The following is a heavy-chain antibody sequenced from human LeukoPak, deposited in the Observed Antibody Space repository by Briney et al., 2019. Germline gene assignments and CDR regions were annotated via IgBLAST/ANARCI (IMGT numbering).Heavy chain of an antibody. CDR2: IGTAGDT. Sequence: PGGSLRLSCAASGFTFSSYDMHWVRQATGKGLEWVSAIGTAGDTYYPGSVKGRFTISRENAKNSLYLQMNSLRAEDTAVYYCARDGIAAAGTPLDYWGQGTLVTVSS. CDR1: GFTFSSYD. D-gene: IGHD6-13*01. V-gene: IGHV3-13*01. CDR3: ARDGIAAAGTPLDY. J-gene: IGHJ4*02.